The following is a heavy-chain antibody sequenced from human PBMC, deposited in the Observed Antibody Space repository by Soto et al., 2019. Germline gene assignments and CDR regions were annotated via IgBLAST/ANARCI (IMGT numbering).Heavy chain of an antibody. D-gene: IGHD4-17*01. Sequence: EVQLVETGGGLIQPGGSLRLSCAASGFTVSSNYMSWVRQAPGKGLEWVSVIYSGGSTYYADSVKGRFTISRDNSKNTLYLQMNSLRAEDTAAYYCATETTVTTSNWYFDLWGRGTLVTVSS. J-gene: IGHJ2*01. CDR1: GFTVSSNY. V-gene: IGHV3-53*02. CDR2: IYSGGST. CDR3: ATETTVTTSNWYFDL.